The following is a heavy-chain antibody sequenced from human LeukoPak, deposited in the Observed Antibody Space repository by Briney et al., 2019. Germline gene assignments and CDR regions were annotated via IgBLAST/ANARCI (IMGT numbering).Heavy chain of an antibody. CDR1: GYTFTGYY. Sequence: GASVKVSCKASGYTFTGYYMHWVRQAPGQGLEWMVWINPNSGGTNYAQKFQGRVTMTRDTSISTAYTELSRLRSDNTAVYYCARVEDYGDYVAPDAFDIWGQGTMVTVSS. D-gene: IGHD4-17*01. CDR2: INPNSGGT. V-gene: IGHV1-2*02. J-gene: IGHJ3*02. CDR3: ARVEDYGDYVAPDAFDI.